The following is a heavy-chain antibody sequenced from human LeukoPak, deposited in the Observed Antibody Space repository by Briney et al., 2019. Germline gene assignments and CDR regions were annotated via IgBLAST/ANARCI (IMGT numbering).Heavy chain of an antibody. CDR2: ISGSGGST. V-gene: IGHV3-23*01. J-gene: IGHJ5*02. D-gene: IGHD2-2*01. CDR3: AKGGLCSSTSCRPRWFDP. Sequence: GGSLRLSCAASGFTFSSYAMSWVRQAPGKGLEWVSAISGSGGSTYYADSVKGRFTISRDNSKNTLYLQMNSLRAEDTAVYYCAKGGLCSSTSCRPRWFDPWGQGTLVTVSS. CDR1: GFTFSSYA.